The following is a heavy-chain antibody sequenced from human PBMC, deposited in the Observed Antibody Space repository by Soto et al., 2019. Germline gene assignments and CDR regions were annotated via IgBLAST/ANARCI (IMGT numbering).Heavy chain of an antibody. D-gene: IGHD3-3*01. CDR2: ISGSGGST. V-gene: IGHV3-23*01. J-gene: IGHJ6*02. CDR3: AKGGRDYDFWSGSALDV. Sequence: SLRLSCAASGFTFSSYAMSWVRQAPGKGLEWVSAISGSGGSTYYADSVKGRFTISRDNSKNTLYLQMNSLRAEDTAVYYCAKGGRDYDFWSGSALDVWGQGTTVTVS. CDR1: GFTFSSYA.